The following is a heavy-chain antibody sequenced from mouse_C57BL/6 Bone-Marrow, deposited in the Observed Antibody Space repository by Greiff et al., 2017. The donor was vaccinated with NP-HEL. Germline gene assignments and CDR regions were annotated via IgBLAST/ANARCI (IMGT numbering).Heavy chain of an antibody. CDR1: GYAFSSSW. D-gene: IGHD3-2*02. CDR2: IYPGDGDT. CDR3: ARSTAQATPFAY. V-gene: IGHV1-82*01. Sequence: VKLMESGPELVKPGASVKISCKASGYAFSSSWMNWVKQRPGKGLEWIGRIYPGDGDTNYNGKFKGKATLTADKSSSTAYMQLSSLTSEDSAVYFCARSTAQATPFAYWGQGTLVTVSA. J-gene: IGHJ3*01.